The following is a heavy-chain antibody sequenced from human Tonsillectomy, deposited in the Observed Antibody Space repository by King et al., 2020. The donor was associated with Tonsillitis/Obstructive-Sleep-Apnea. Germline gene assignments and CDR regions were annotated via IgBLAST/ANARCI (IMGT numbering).Heavy chain of an antibody. D-gene: IGHD3-22*01. CDR3: ARQPYYYDNSGYSHNWFDP. J-gene: IGHJ5*02. Sequence: LQLQESGPGLVKPSETLSLTCTVSGGSISSSSYYWGWIRQPPGKGLEWIGSIYYSGSTYYNPSLKSRVTISVDTSKNQFSLKLSSVTATDTAVYYCARQPYYYDNSGYSHNWFDPWGQGTLVTVSS. V-gene: IGHV4-39*01. CDR1: GGSISSSSYY. CDR2: IYYSGST.